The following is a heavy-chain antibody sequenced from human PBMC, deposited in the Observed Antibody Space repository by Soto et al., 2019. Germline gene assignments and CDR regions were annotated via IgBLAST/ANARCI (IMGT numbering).Heavy chain of an antibody. V-gene: IGHV4-39*01. J-gene: IGHJ4*02. CDR3: GKVLVGATGHTDSDS. Sequence: SETLSLTCTVSGGSIYRSGYYWGRIRQPPGRGMEWIGNIDYNGVTYSNPSLKSRVTISRETSKNQFSLKLTSVTAADTALYYCGKVLVGATGHTDSDSWGPGTMVT. CDR1: GGSIYRSGYY. CDR2: IDYNGVT. D-gene: IGHD2-15*01.